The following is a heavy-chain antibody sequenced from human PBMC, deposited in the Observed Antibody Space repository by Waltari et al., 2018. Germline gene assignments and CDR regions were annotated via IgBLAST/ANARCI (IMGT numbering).Heavy chain of an antibody. CDR1: GGSFSGYY. CDR2: INHSGST. D-gene: IGHD3-3*01. V-gene: IGHV4-34*01. Sequence: QVQLQQWGAGLLKPSETLSLTCAVYGGSFSGYYWSWIRQPPGKGLEWIGEINHSGSTNYNPSLKSRVTISVDTSKNQFSLKLSSVTAADTAVYYCARGATDFGSDYWGQGTLVTVSS. CDR3: ARGATDFGSDY. J-gene: IGHJ4*02.